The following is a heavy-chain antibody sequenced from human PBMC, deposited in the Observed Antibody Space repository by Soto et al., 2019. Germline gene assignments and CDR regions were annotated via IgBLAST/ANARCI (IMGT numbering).Heavy chain of an antibody. Sequence: ASLQVSCKYSGYTFTGYYIHWVRQAHGQGLEWMGWINPNSGGTNYAQKFQGWVTMTRDTSISTAYMELSRLRSDDTAVYYCARDPLDGYNDGFDYWGQGTLVTVSS. CDR3: ARDPLDGYNDGFDY. D-gene: IGHD5-12*01. CDR1: GYTFTGYY. V-gene: IGHV1-2*04. J-gene: IGHJ4*02. CDR2: INPNSGGT.